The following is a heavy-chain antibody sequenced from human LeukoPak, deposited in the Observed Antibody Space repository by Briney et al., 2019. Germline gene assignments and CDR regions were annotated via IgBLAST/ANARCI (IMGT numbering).Heavy chain of an antibody. CDR3: ARVGDYDSSGMLDY. V-gene: IGHV4-34*01. Sequence: SETLSLTCAVYGGSFSGYYWSWIRQPPGKGLDWIGEINHSGSTNYNPSLKSRVTISVDTSKNQFSLKLSSVTAADTAVYYCARVGDYDSSGMLDYWGQGTLVTVSS. CDR2: INHSGST. J-gene: IGHJ4*02. CDR1: GGSFSGYY. D-gene: IGHD3-22*01.